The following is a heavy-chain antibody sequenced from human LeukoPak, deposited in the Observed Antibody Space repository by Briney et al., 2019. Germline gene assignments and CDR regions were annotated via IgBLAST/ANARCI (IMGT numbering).Heavy chain of an antibody. CDR3: ARLPKKDYYDSSGSFFFKYYYGMDV. CDR1: GGSISSYY. D-gene: IGHD3-22*01. V-gene: IGHV4-59*08. J-gene: IGHJ6*02. CDR2: IYYSRST. Sequence: SETLSLTCTVSGGSISSYYWSWIRQPPGKGLEWIGYIYYSRSTNYNPSLKSRVTISVDTSKNQFSLKLSSVTAADTAVYYCARLPKKDYYDSSGSFFFKYYYGMDVWGQGTTVTVSS.